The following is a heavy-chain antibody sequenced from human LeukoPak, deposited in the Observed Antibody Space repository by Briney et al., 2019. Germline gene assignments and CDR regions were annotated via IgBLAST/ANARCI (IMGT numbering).Heavy chain of an antibody. J-gene: IGHJ4*02. V-gene: IGHV4-34*01. CDR2: INHSGST. CDR1: GGSFSGYY. CDR3: AGLVGRYSSGLYYYYFDY. D-gene: IGHD3-22*01. Sequence: ETLSLTCAVYGGSFSGYYWSWIRQPPGKGLEWIGEINHSGSTNYNPSLKSRVTISVDTSKNQFSLKLSSVTAADTAVYYCAGLVGRYSSGLYYYYFDYWGQGTLVTVSS.